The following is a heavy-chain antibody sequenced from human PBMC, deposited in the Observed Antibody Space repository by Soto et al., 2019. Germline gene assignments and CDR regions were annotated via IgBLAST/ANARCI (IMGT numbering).Heavy chain of an antibody. D-gene: IGHD3-3*01. Sequence: PGGSLKLSCAASGFTFSSYAMSWVRPATGKGLEWVSAISGSGGSTYYADSVKGRFTISRDNSKNTLYLQMNSLRAEDTAVYYCAKDSESGYPFDYWGQGTLVTVSS. J-gene: IGHJ4*02. CDR3: AKDSESGYPFDY. CDR1: GFTFSSYA. CDR2: ISGSGGST. V-gene: IGHV3-23*01.